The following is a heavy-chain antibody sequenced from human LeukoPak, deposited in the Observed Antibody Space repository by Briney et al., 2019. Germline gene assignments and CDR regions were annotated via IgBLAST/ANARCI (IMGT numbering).Heavy chain of an antibody. V-gene: IGHV3-30-3*01. CDR1: GFTFSTYA. D-gene: IGHD3-3*01. CDR3: AKDRYGFWSGYDY. J-gene: IGHJ4*02. Sequence: PGRSLRLSCAASGFTFSTYAMHWVRQAPGKGLEWVGIMSYDGSLKYYADSVKGRFTISRDNSKNTLYLQMNSLRAEDTAVYYCAKDRYGFWSGYDYWGQGTLVTVSS. CDR2: MSYDGSLK.